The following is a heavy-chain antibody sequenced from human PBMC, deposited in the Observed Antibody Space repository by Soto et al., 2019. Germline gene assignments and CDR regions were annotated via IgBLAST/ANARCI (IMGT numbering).Heavy chain of an antibody. V-gene: IGHV3-21*01. CDR2: ISVSGDNI. J-gene: IGHJ4*02. D-gene: IGHD2-8*01. Sequence: PGGSLRLSCLASGFSFNSFNMNWIRRAPGRGLEWVASISVSGDNIYYGDSKQGRFTISRDNSKRSVFLDLNSLRVEDTAVYYCARDLGLLKSMFDYWGQGTLVTVSS. CDR3: ARDLGLLKSMFDY. CDR1: GFSFNSFN.